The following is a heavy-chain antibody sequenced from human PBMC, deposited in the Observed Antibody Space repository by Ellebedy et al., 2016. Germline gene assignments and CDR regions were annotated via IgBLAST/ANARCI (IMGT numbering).Heavy chain of an antibody. J-gene: IGHJ4*02. CDR1: GFTFSSYA. CDR2: ISYDGSNK. D-gene: IGHD2-21*01. Sequence: GESVKISXAASGFTFSSYAMHWVRQAPGKGLEWVAVISYDGSNKYYADSVKGRFTISRDNSKNTLYLQMNSLRAEDTAVYYCAKEIPAGYFDYWGQGTLVTVSS. CDR3: AKEIPAGYFDY. V-gene: IGHV3-30-3*01.